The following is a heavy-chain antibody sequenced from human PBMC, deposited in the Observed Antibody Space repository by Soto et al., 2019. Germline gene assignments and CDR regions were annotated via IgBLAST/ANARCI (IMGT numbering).Heavy chain of an antibody. CDR3: ARSNGYYSPFDY. CDR1: GYTFTGWP. CDR2: INTGNGNT. J-gene: IGHJ4*02. V-gene: IGHV1-3*04. Sequence: ASVEVSCETSGYTFTGWPIHWVRQAPGQSPEWMWWINTGNGNTRSSQKFQGRVSITRDTSASTTYVDLSSLKTEDTAIYDCARSNGYYSPFDYWGQGTQVTVSS. D-gene: IGHD3-3*01.